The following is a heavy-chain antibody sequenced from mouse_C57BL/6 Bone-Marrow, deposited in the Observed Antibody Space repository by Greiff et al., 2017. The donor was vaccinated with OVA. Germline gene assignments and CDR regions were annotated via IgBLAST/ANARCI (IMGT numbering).Heavy chain of an antibody. V-gene: IGHV1-50*01. J-gene: IGHJ2*01. CDR3: ARGDY. CDR2: IDPSDSYT. CDR1: GYTFTSYW. Sequence: QVQLQQPGAELVKPGASVKLSCKASGYTFTSYWMQWVKQRPGQGLEWIGEIDPSDSYTNYNQKFKGKATLTVDTSSSTAYMQLSSLTSEDSEVYYCARGDYWGQGTTLTVSS.